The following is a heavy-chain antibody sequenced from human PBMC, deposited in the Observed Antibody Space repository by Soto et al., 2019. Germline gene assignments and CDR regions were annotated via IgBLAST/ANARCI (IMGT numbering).Heavy chain of an antibody. D-gene: IGHD6-13*01. J-gene: IGHJ1*01. V-gene: IGHV5-51*01. CDR3: ARHSGVAEDGTD. Sequence: GESLKISCKGSGYSFTTNWIGWVRQMPGKGLEWMGVIYPGDSDTRYSPSFQGQVAISADKSINTAYLQWSSLKASDTAMYYCARHSGVAEDGTDWGQGTLVTVS. CDR2: IYPGDSDT. CDR1: GYSFTTNW.